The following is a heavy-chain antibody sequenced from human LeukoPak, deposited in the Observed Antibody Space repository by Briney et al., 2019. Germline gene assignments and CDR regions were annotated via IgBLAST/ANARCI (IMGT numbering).Heavy chain of an antibody. D-gene: IGHD3-10*01. CDR2: MNPNSGNT. V-gene: IGHV1-8*01. CDR1: GYTFTSYD. Sequence: ASVKVSCKASGYTFTSYDINWVRQATGQGLEWMGWMNPNSGNTGYAQKFQGRVTITADESTSTAYMELSSLRSEDTAVYYCARDLGSITMVRGVISPYYYYMDVWGKGTTVTISS. J-gene: IGHJ6*03. CDR3: ARDLGSITMVRGVISPYYYYMDV.